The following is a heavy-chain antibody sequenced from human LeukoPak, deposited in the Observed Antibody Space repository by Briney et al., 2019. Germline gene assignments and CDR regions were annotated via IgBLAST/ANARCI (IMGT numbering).Heavy chain of an antibody. Sequence: SQTLSLTCAISGDSIFTNNVAWNWIRQSPSRGLEWLGRTYYRSKLSFDYEVSVKSRLTIKADTSKNQFSLQLSSVTPEDTAVYYCARGKYTSFDNWGQGTLVTVSS. CDR2: TYYRSKLSF. CDR1: GDSIFTNNVA. V-gene: IGHV6-1*01. CDR3: ARGKYTSFDN. D-gene: IGHD6-6*01. J-gene: IGHJ4*02.